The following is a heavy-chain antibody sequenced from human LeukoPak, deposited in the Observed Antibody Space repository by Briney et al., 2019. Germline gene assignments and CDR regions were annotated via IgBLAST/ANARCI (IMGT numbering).Heavy chain of an antibody. Sequence: GGSLRLSCAASGFTFSSYGMSWVRQALGKGLEWVSFISGSGVTTYYADSVKGRFTISRDNAKNSLYLQMNSLRAEDTAVYYCARDGKAVAVAFDIWGQGTMVTVSS. D-gene: IGHD6-19*01. V-gene: IGHV3-48*04. CDR2: ISGSGVTT. CDR1: GFTFSSYG. J-gene: IGHJ3*02. CDR3: ARDGKAVAVAFDI.